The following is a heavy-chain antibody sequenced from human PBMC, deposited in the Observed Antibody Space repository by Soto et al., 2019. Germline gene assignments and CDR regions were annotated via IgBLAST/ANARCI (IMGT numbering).Heavy chain of an antibody. D-gene: IGHD2-8*01. J-gene: IGHJ6*02. Sequence: PGGSLRLSCAASGFTVSSNYMSWVRQAPGKGLEWVSVIYSGGSTYYADSVKGRFTISRDNSKNTLYLQMNSLRAEDTAVYYCAGERVYPRGYYGMDVWGQGTTVTVSS. CDR1: GFTVSSNY. CDR2: IYSGGST. V-gene: IGHV3-53*01. CDR3: AGERVYPRGYYGMDV.